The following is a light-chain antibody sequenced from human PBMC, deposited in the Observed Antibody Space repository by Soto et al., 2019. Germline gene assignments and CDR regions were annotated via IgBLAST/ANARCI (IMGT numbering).Light chain of an antibody. Sequence: QSALTQPASVSGSPGQSIAISCIGSSSDVGGYNYVSWHQQHPGKAPKVVIYDVSNRPSGVSDRFSGSKSRNTASLTISGLQAEDEADYYCSSYTSSSTYVFGTGTKLTVL. CDR1: SSDVGGYNY. J-gene: IGLJ1*01. CDR2: DVS. V-gene: IGLV2-14*01. CDR3: SSYTSSSTYV.